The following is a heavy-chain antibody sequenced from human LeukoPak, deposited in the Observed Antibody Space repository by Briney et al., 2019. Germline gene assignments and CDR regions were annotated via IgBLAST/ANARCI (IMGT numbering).Heavy chain of an antibody. CDR3: ATDDNGRLRYFAGYGY. J-gene: IGHJ4*02. V-gene: IGHV1-2*04. CDR2: INPNSGGT. CDR1: GYTFTGYY. Sequence: GASVKVSCKASGYTFTGYYMHWVRQAPGQGLEWMGWINPNSGGTNYAQKFQGWVTMTRDTSISTAYMELSRLRSEDTAVYYCATDDNGRLRYFAGYGYWGQGTLVTVSS. D-gene: IGHD3-9*01.